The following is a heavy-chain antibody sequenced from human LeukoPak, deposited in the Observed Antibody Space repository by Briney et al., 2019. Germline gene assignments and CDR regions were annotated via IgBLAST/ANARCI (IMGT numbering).Heavy chain of an antibody. CDR1: GGSISSYY. D-gene: IGHD3-16*01. CDR3: ARGGLPYDYVWGPGY. CDR2: IYYSGST. Sequence: PSETLSLTCTVSGGSISSYYWSWIRQPPGKGLEWIGYIYYSGSTNYNPSLKSRVTISVDTSKNQFSLKLSSVTAADTAVYYCARGGLPYDYVWGPGYWGQGTLVPVSS. V-gene: IGHV4-59*01. J-gene: IGHJ4*02.